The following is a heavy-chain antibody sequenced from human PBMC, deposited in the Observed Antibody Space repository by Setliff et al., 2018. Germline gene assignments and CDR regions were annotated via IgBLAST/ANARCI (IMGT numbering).Heavy chain of an antibody. CDR1: GYTFTAFY. Sequence: ASVKVSCKASGYTFTAFYMHWVRQAPGQGLEWMGWINNYNFNTQYAQKFQGRVTVSTDTSTTTAYLELRFLRPDDTALYYCARINFFVSSGYYYAPDSWGQGTMVTVSS. D-gene: IGHD3-22*01. V-gene: IGHV1-18*04. CDR3: ARINFFVSSGYYYAPDS. CDR2: INNYNFNT. J-gene: IGHJ4*02.